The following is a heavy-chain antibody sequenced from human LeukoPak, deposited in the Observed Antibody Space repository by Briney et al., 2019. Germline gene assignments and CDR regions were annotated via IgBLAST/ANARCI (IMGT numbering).Heavy chain of an antibody. CDR1: GYTFTSYG. Sequence: ASVKVSCKASGYTFTSYGISWVRQAPGQGLEWMGWISAYNGNTNYAQKLQGRVTMTTDTSTSTAYMELRSLRSDDTAVYYCARVVRAEFNYLKQWLADYWGQGTLVTVSS. CDR3: ARVVRAEFNYLKQWLADY. D-gene: IGHD6-19*01. V-gene: IGHV1-18*01. CDR2: ISAYNGNT. J-gene: IGHJ4*02.